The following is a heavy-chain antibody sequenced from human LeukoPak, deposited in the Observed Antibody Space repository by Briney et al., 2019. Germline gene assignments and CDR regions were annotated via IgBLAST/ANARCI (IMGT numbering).Heavy chain of an antibody. CDR3: ARARTKGVGYSYKY. CDR2: MNPNSGNT. CDR1: GYTFTSYD. D-gene: IGHD5-18*01. V-gene: IGHV1-8*01. Sequence: ASVKVSCKASGYTFTSYDINWVRQATGQGLEWMGWMNPNSGNTGYAQKFQGRVTMTRNTSISTAYMELSSLRSEDTAVYYCARARTKGVGYSYKYWGQGTLVIVSS. J-gene: IGHJ4*02.